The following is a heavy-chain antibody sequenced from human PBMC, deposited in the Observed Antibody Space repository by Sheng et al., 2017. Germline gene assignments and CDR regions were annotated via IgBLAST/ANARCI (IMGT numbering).Heavy chain of an antibody. D-gene: IGHD2-2*01. V-gene: IGHV3-21*01. J-gene: IGHJ6*02. CDR2: ISSSSSYI. CDR3: ARDIGSIVVVPAAPEGMDV. Sequence: MDWVRQAPGKGLEWVSSISSSSSYIYYADSVKGRFTISRDNAKNSLYLQMNSLIAEDTAVYYCARDIGSIVVVPAAPEGMDVWGQGTTVTVSS.